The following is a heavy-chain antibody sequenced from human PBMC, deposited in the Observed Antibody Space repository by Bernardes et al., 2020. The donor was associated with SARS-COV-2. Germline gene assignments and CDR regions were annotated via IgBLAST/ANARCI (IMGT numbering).Heavy chain of an antibody. Sequence: GGSLRLSCAASGFTFSSYWMSWVRQAPGKGLEWVVNIKGDGSQRSSVDSVKGRFTISRENAKNSLFLQMNSLRAGDTAVYYCARGARDYSDSSGYFSPPFDYWGQGILVTVSS. D-gene: IGHD3-22*01. J-gene: IGHJ4*02. V-gene: IGHV3-7*01. CDR1: GFTFSSYW. CDR2: IKGDGSQR. CDR3: ARGARDYSDSSGYFSPPFDY.